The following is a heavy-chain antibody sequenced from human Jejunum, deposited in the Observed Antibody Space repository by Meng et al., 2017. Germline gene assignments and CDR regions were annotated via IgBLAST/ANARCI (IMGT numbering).Heavy chain of an antibody. CDR3: AKEGNYYDSTGGGYDAFDI. J-gene: IGHJ3*02. CDR1: GFTFSNYA. Sequence: GESLKISCAASGFTFSNYAMSWVRQVPGKGLEWVSTTTGGGGSTYADSVKGRFTSSRDSSKNMLYLQMNSLRAEDTAVYYCAKEGNYYDSTGGGYDAFDIWGQGTMVTVSS. D-gene: IGHD3-22*01. V-gene: IGHV3-23*01. CDR2: TTGGGGST.